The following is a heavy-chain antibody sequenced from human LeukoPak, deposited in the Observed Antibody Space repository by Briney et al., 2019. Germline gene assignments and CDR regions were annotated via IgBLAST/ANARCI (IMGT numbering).Heavy chain of an antibody. Sequence: PGRSLRLSCAASGFTFSSYGMHRVRQAPGKGLEWVAVIWYGGSNKYYADSVKGRFTISRDNAKNTLYLQMNSLRAEDTAVYYCARGLGSGSYFDYWGQGTLVTVSS. CDR3: ARGLGSGSYFDY. CDR2: IWYGGSNK. J-gene: IGHJ4*02. D-gene: IGHD3-10*01. V-gene: IGHV3-33*01. CDR1: GFTFSSYG.